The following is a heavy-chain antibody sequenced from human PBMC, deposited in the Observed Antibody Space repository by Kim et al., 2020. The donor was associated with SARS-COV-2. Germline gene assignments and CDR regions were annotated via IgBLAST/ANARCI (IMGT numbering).Heavy chain of an antibody. D-gene: IGHD6-19*01. J-gene: IGHJ4*02. Sequence: ASVKVSCKASGYTFTSYAMHWVRQAPGQRLEWMGWINAGNGNTKYSQKFQGRVTITRDTSASTAYMELSSLRSEDTAVYYCARDHRLDSSGWYVPDYWGQGTLVTVSS. V-gene: IGHV1-3*01. CDR3: ARDHRLDSSGWYVPDY. CDR1: GYTFTSYA. CDR2: INAGNGNT.